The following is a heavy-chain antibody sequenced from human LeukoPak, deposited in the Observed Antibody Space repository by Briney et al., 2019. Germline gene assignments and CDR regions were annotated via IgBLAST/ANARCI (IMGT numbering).Heavy chain of an antibody. Sequence: GGSLRLSCAASRFTFNNYAMNWVRQAPGKGLEWVSAISGSGGSTYYADSVKGRFTISRDNSKNTLYLQMNSLRAEDTAVYYCARDLGSGYYYMDVWGKGTTVTVSS. CDR3: ARDLGSGYYYMDV. CDR2: ISGSGGST. CDR1: RFTFNNYA. J-gene: IGHJ6*03. D-gene: IGHD3-10*01. V-gene: IGHV3-23*01.